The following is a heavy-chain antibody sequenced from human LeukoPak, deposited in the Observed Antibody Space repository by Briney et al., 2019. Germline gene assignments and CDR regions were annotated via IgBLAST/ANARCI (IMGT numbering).Heavy chain of an antibody. CDR1: GFTFSSYG. CDR3: ATYRQVLLPFES. V-gene: IGHV3-23*01. CDR2: ISGSVRST. D-gene: IGHD2-8*02. Sequence: GGSLRLSCAASGFTFSSYGMSWVRQAPGKGLEWVSAISGSVRSTYYSDSVKGRFTISKDTSKNTLYLQMNSLRAEDTAIYYCATYRQVLLPFESWGQGTLVTVSS. J-gene: IGHJ4*02.